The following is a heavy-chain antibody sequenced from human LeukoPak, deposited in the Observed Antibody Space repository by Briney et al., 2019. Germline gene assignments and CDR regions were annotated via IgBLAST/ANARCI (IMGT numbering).Heavy chain of an antibody. Sequence: GGSLRLSCVASGFTLSSYMVSWVRQAPGKGLEWVSGISGSAVGTFYSDSVRGRFTISRDSPKNTLYLQMNSLRVEDTAVYYCTKDPLDYWGQGTLVTVSS. V-gene: IGHV3-23*01. CDR3: TKDPLDY. CDR2: ISGSAVGT. CDR1: GFTLSSYM. J-gene: IGHJ4*02.